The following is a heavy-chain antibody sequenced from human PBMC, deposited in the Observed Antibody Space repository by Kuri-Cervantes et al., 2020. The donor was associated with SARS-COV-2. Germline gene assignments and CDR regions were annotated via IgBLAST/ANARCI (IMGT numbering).Heavy chain of an antibody. CDR3: ARDSSGWYAAMCDFDI. V-gene: IGHV1-69*13. Sequence: SSVKVSCKASGGTFRSYAISWVRQAPGQGLEWMGRIIPIFGTANYAQKFQGRVTITADESTSTAYMELSSLRSEDTAVYYFARDSSGWYAAMCDFDIWGQGTMVTVSS. D-gene: IGHD6-19*01. J-gene: IGHJ3*02. CDR1: GGTFRSYA. CDR2: IIPIFGTA.